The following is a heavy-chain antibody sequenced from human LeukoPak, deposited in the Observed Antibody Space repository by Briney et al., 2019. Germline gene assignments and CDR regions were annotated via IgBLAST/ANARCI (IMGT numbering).Heavy chain of an antibody. CDR2: ISAYNGNT. D-gene: IGHD3-9*01. V-gene: IGHV1-18*01. CDR3: ARDQAATNTQVRFCLD. CDR1: GYTFTSYG. Sequence: ASVNVSCKASGYTFTSYGISGVRRAPGQGLEWMGWISAYNGNTNFAQKLQGRVTMTTDTSTSTAYMDLRSLRSDDTAVYYCARDQAATNTQVRFCLDWGQGTLVTVSS. J-gene: IGHJ4*02.